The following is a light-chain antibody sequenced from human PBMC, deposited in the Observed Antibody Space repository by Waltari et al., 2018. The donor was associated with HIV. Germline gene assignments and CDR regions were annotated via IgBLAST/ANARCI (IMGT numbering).Light chain of an antibody. CDR3: QQTHTFPIT. J-gene: IGKJ5*01. CDR2: DAA. CDR1: QGISTS. V-gene: IGKV1D-12*01. Sequence: DLQMTQSPSSLSSSVGDRVTITCRASQGISTSLAWYQQKPGKAPQLLIYDAATLHSGVSSRFSGSGSVTEFTLTISSLQPEDFATYYCQQTHTFPITFGQGTRLELK.